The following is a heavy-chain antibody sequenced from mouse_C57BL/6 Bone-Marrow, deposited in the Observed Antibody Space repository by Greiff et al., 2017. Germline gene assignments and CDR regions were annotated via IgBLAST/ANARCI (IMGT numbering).Heavy chain of an antibody. CDR3: TPDLAAFAY. J-gene: IGHJ3*01. CDR2: IDPENGDT. D-gene: IGHD6-1*01. Sequence: VHVKQSGAELVRPGASVKLSCTASGFNIKDDYMHWVKQRPEQGLEWIGWIDPENGDTEYASKFQGTATITADTSSNTAYLQLSSLTSEDTSVYYRTPDLAAFAYWGQGTLVTVSA. CDR1: GFNIKDDY. V-gene: IGHV14-4*01.